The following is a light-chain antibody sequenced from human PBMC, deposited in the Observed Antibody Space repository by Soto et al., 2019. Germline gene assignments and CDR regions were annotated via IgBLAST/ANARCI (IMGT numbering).Light chain of an antibody. CDR3: QQYNNWPPLT. Sequence: EIVMTQSPATLSVSPGERATLSCRASQNIHNNLAWFQQKPGQAPTFLIYGASTRATGIPARFSGSGSGTEFTLTISSLQSEDFAVYYCQQYNNWPPLTFGGGTKVEIE. CDR2: GAS. J-gene: IGKJ4*01. CDR1: QNIHNN. V-gene: IGKV3-15*01.